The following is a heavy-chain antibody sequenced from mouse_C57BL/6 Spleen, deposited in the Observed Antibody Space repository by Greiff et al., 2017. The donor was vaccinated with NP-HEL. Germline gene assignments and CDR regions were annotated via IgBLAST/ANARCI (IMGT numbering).Heavy chain of an antibody. CDR3: ARKLWDGYYFDY. D-gene: IGHD4-1*01. V-gene: IGHV5-17*01. J-gene: IGHJ2*01. Sequence: EVQLVESGGGLVKPGGSLKLSCAASGFTFSDYGMHWVRQAPEKGLEWVAYISSGSSTIYYADTVKGRFTIARDNAKNTLFLQMTSLRSEDTAMYYCARKLWDGYYFDYWGQGTTLTVSS. CDR1: GFTFSDYG. CDR2: ISSGSSTI.